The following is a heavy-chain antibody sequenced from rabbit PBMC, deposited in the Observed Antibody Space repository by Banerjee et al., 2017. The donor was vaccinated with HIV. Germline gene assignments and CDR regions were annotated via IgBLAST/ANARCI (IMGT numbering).Heavy chain of an antibody. CDR1: GIDFSSYG. V-gene: IGHV1S40*01. D-gene: IGHD4-1*01. Sequence: QSLEESGGGLVKPEGSLTLTCTASGIDFSSYGISWVRQAPGKGLEWIASINVDSTGITYYASWAKGRFTISKTSSTTVTLQMTSLTAADTATYFCARDPYTSGGLWGQGTLVTVS. CDR3: ARDPYTSGGL. CDR2: INVDSTGIT. J-gene: IGHJ4*01.